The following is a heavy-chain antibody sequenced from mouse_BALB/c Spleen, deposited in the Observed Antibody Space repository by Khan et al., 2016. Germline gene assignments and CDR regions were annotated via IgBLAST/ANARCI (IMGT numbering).Heavy chain of an antibody. CDR3: SRSAGSSFAY. Sequence: EVQLQESGPSLVKPSPTLSLTCSVTGDSITNGYWNWIRKFPGNKLDYMGYISYSDSTYYNPSLKSRISITRDTSNNQSYLQLNSVTAEATATYYCSRSAGSSFAYWGQGTLVTVSA. V-gene: IGHV3-8*02. J-gene: IGHJ3*01. CDR2: ISYSDST. CDR1: GDSITNGY. D-gene: IGHD1-1*01.